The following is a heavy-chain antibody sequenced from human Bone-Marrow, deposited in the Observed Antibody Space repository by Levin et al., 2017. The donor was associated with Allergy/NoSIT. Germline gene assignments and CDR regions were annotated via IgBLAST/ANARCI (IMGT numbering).Heavy chain of an antibody. J-gene: IGHJ4*02. CDR1: GDTVSSTSAA. V-gene: IGHV6-1*01. D-gene: IGHD2-15*01. CDR3: ARDRVTIAATGFDY. Sequence: QTLSLTCAIFGDTVSSTSAAWNWIRLSPSRGLEWLGRAYYRSKWYHDYEVSVEGRLTISTDTSKNQFSLHLKSVTHDDTAVYFCARDRVTIAATGFDYWGQGTPVTVSS. CDR2: AYYRSKWYH.